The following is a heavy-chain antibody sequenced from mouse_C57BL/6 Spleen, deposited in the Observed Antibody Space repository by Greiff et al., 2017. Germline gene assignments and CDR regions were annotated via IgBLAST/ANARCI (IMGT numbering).Heavy chain of an antibody. V-gene: IGHV5-4*01. CDR1: GFTFSSYA. Sequence: EVQGVESGGGLVKPGGSLKLSCAASGFTFSSYAMSWVRQTPEKRLEWVATISDGGSYTYYTDNVKGRFTISRDTAKNNLYLQMSHLKSEDTAMYCCASLTTAPYAMDYWGQGTSVTVSS. D-gene: IGHD1-2*01. J-gene: IGHJ4*01. CDR2: ISDGGSYT. CDR3: ASLTTAPYAMDY.